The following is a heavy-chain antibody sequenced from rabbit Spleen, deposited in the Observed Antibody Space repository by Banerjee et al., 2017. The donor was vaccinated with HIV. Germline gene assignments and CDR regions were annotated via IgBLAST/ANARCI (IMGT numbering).Heavy chain of an antibody. CDR3: ARDSGTSFSSYGMDL. CDR1: GFDFSRGYD. Sequence: QQLVESGGGLVKPGASLTLTCKASGFDFSRGYDMCWVRQAPGKGSEWITCIGAGVSYTTYYATWAKGRFTISKTSSTTVTLQMTSLTAADTATYFCARDSGTSFSSYGMDLWGPGTLVTVS. D-gene: IGHD8-1*01. J-gene: IGHJ6*01. V-gene: IGHV1S40*01. CDR2: IGAGVSYTT.